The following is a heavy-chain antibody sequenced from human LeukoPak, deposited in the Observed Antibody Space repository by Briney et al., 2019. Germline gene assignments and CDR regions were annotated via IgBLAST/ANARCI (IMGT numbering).Heavy chain of an antibody. Sequence: GESLKISCKGSGYSFTSYWIGWVRQMPGKGLEWMGIIYPGDSDTRYSPSFQGQVTISADKSISTAYLQWSGLKASDTAMYYCARAPSSGYYYEGGDYFDYWGQGTLVTVSS. CDR3: ARAPSSGYYYEGGDYFDY. D-gene: IGHD3-22*01. CDR1: GYSFTSYW. J-gene: IGHJ4*02. CDR2: IYPGDSDT. V-gene: IGHV5-51*01.